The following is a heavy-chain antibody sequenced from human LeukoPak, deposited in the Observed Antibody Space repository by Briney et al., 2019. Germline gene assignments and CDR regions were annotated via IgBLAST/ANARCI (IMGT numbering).Heavy chain of an antibody. CDR1: GGSISGYY. CDR3: ARDPSHSRGYFDY. V-gene: IGHV4-4*07. D-gene: IGHD2-21*01. J-gene: IGHJ4*02. CDR2: IYTSGST. Sequence: SETLSLTCTVSGGSISGYYWTWIRQPAGKGLGWIGRIYTSGSTNYNPYLKSRVTMSVDTSKNQFSLKLSSVTAADTAVYYCARDPSHSRGYFDYWGQGTLVTVSS.